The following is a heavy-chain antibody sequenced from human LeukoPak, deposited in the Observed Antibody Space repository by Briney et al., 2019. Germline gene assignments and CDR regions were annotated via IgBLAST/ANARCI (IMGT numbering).Heavy chain of an antibody. CDR3: ARDSSGWYSGWYFDL. J-gene: IGHJ2*01. D-gene: IGHD6-19*01. V-gene: IGHV3-7*01. CDR1: GFIFNKYW. CDR2: VREDGAEK. Sequence: GGSLRLSCTASGFIFNKYWMSWVRQAPGKGLEWVATVREDGAEKYYVDSVKGRITISRDNAKNSLYLQMNSLRAEDTAVYYCARDSSGWYSGWYFDLWGRGTLVTVSS.